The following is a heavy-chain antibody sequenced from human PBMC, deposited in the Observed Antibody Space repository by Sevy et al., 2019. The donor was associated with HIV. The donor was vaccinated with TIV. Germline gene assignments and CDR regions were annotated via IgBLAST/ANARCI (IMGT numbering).Heavy chain of an antibody. CDR3: ARLVGYCSGGRCSIIDF. Sequence: GGSLRLSCAASGFGLSNHAMIWVRQAPGKGLEWVAGISYDARKKYYADSVRGRFTISRDDSKNTLYQQMNSLTTEDTAVYYCARLVGYCSGGRCSIIDFWGQGTLVTVSS. CDR2: ISYDARKK. D-gene: IGHD2-15*01. CDR1: GFGLSNHA. V-gene: IGHV3-30*01. J-gene: IGHJ4*02.